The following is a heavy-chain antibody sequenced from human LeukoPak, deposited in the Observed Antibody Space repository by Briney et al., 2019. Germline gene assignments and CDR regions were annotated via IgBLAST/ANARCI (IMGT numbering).Heavy chain of an antibody. Sequence: GESLQISCKGSGYIFTNYWIGWLRQMPGKGLEWMGIIYPRDSDTRYSPSFQGQVTISADKSITTAYLQWSSLKASDTAMYYCARHSGDQAYSDSSGYSDAFDIWGQGTMVTVSS. CDR2: IYPRDSDT. CDR1: GYIFTNYW. CDR3: ARHSGDQAYSDSSGYSDAFDI. V-gene: IGHV5-51*01. D-gene: IGHD3-22*01. J-gene: IGHJ3*02.